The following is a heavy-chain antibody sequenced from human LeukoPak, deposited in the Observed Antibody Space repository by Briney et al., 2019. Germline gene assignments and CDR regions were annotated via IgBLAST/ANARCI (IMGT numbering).Heavy chain of an antibody. D-gene: IGHD6-13*01. Sequence: PSQTLSLTCAVSGVSISSVGYSWGSIRQPPGKGLEWIGYIYPSGSTYYNPSLKSRVTISEDRSKDQFCLKLSSVPAADPAVYYCARGVSAAGYWFDPWGQGTLVTVSS. J-gene: IGHJ5*02. CDR1: GVSISSVGYS. CDR3: ARGVSAAGYWFDP. V-gene: IGHV4-30-2*01. CDR2: IYPSGST.